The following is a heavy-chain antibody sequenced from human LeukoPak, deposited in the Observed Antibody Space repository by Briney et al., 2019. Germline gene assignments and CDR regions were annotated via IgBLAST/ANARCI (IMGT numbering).Heavy chain of an antibody. V-gene: IGHV4-59*01. Sequence: SETLSLTCTVSGGXISSYYCSWIRQPPGKGLEWIGYIYYSGSTNYNPSLKSRVTISVDTSKNQFSLKLSSVTAADTAVYYCVGGGGSYNFDYWSQGTLVTVSS. CDR1: GGXISSYY. CDR2: IYYSGST. J-gene: IGHJ4*02. D-gene: IGHD1-26*01. CDR3: VGGGGSYNFDY.